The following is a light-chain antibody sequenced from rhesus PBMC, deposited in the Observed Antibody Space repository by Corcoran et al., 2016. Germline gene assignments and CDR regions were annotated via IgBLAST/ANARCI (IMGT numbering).Light chain of an antibody. Sequence: DIQMTQSPSSLSASVGDTVTITCRASQGISNSLAWYQQKPGKAPKPLIYYAANLESGVPSRFSGSGSGTDFTRTISSLQPEEFAAYYCQQHNSFPFTFGPGTKLDIK. CDR3: QQHNSFPFT. J-gene: IGKJ3*01. CDR1: QGISNS. V-gene: IGKV1S14*01. CDR2: YAA.